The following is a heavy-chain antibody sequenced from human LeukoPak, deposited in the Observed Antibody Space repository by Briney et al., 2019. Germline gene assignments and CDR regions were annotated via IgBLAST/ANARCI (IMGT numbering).Heavy chain of an antibody. CDR2: VNCCDGYT. V-gene: IGHV1-46*01. CDR1: GYTFTSSH. J-gene: IGHJ4*02. Sequence: ASVRVSCKTSGYTFTSSHAHWVRQAPGQGLEWMGLVNCCDGYTNYAQKLQGRVSVTADTSTSTLYMDLTSLTTEDTAIYYCARDRGGSYSIDYWGQGTLVTVSS. D-gene: IGHD1-26*01. CDR3: ARDRGGSYSIDY.